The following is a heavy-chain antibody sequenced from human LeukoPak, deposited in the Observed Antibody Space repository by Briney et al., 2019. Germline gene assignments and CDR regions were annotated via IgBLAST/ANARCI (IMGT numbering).Heavy chain of an antibody. CDR3: AKEGELLWFGELSSGVCDY. CDR2: ISGSGGST. V-gene: IGHV3-23*01. D-gene: IGHD3-10*01. Sequence: GGSLRLSCAASGFTFSSYAMSWVRQAPGKGLEWVSAISGSGGSTYYADSVKGRFTISRDNSKNTLYLQMNSLRAEDTAVYYCAKEGELLWFGELSSGVCDYWGQGTLVTVSS. J-gene: IGHJ4*02. CDR1: GFTFSSYA.